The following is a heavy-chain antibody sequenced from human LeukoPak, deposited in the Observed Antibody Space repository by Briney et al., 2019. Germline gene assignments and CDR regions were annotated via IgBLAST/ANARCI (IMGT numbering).Heavy chain of an antibody. CDR2: ISWDSAAI. CDR3: TKRARIGIAAAGDGFHI. CDR1: GFRFDDYA. V-gene: IGHV3-9*01. Sequence: PGGSLGLSCAASGFRFDDYAMHWVRQAPGKGLEWVSGISWDSAAIGYADSVRGRFTLSRDNAKNSLFLQMSSLRVEDTALYYCTKRARIGIAAAGDGFHIWGQGTMVTVSS. J-gene: IGHJ3*02. D-gene: IGHD6-13*01.